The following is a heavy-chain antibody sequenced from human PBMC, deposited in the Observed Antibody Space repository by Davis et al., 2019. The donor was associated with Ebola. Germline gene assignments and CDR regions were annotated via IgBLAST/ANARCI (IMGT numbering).Heavy chain of an antibody. CDR2: INHSGST. CDR3: ARDHSYYDILTGYYYYYYGMDV. V-gene: IGHV4-34*01. CDR1: GGSFSGYY. J-gene: IGHJ6*02. Sequence: SQTLSLTCAVYGGSFSGYYWSWIRQPPGKGLEWIGEINHSGSTNYNPSLKSRVTISVATSKNQFSLKLSSVTAAETAVYYCARDHSYYDILTGYYYYYYGMDVWGQGTTVTVSS. D-gene: IGHD3-9*01.